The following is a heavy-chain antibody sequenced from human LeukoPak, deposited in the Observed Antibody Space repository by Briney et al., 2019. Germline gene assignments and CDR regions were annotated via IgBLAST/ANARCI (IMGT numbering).Heavy chain of an antibody. V-gene: IGHV4-39*07. CDR2: IYYSGST. J-gene: IGHJ4*02. D-gene: IGHD3-3*01. CDR1: GGSISSSSYY. CDR3: ARDLWSGYYMVFDY. Sequence: SETLSLTCTVSGGSISSSSYYWGWIRQPPGKGLEWIGSIYYSGSTYYNPSLKSRVTISVDTSKNQFSLKLSSVTAADTAVYYCARDLWSGYYMVFDYWGQGTLVTVSS.